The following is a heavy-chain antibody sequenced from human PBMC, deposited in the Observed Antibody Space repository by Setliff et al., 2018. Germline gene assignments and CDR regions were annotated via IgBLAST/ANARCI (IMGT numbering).Heavy chain of an antibody. J-gene: IGHJ4*02. D-gene: IGHD2-15*01. CDR1: GFTFSGFS. CDR3: ARTCSGSGCYAGLES. CDR2: IHSDGTTT. V-gene: IGHV3-74*01. Sequence: GGSLRLSCAASGFTFSGFSMHWVRQAPGKGLEWVSRIHSDGTTTYYADSVKGRSTISRYNSKNTLYLQMNSLRPEETAVYYCARTCSGSGCYAGLESWGQGTPVTVSS.